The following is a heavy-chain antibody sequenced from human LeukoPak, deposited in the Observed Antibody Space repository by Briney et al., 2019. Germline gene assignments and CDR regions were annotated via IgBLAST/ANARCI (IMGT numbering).Heavy chain of an antibody. CDR1: GFTFTTHW. D-gene: IGHD5-24*01. CDR3: AKGRDGYNPIWSYFDY. J-gene: IGHJ4*02. CDR2: IKPDGSDT. Sequence: GGSLRLSCGASGFTFTTHWIHWVRQAPGKGLVWVSRIKPDGSDTNYADSVKGRFTISRDNAKNTVYLQMNSLRAEDTAVYYCAKGRDGYNPIWSYFDYWGQGTLVTVSS. V-gene: IGHV3-74*01.